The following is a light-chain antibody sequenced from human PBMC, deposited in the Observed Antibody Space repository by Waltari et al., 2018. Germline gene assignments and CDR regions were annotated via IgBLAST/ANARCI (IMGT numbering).Light chain of an antibody. CDR1: NIGTSS. J-gene: IGLJ1*01. V-gene: IGLV3-21*04. CDR2: YDR. CDR3: HVWHPHVDPGV. Sequence: SYVVPQPPSVSVAPGETATITCGGANIGTSSAHSYQQKAGQAPVLVILYDRDRPSGIPDRFSGSNSGNTATLTISRVEAGDEARYYCHVWHPHVDPGVFGTGTEVTVL.